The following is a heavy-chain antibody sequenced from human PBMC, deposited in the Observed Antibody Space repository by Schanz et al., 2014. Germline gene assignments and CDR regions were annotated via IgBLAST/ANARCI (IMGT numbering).Heavy chain of an antibody. CDR3: ARDSGPYYDKSMDV. V-gene: IGHV3-33*01. Sequence: QVQLVESGGGVVQPGTSLILSCSVSGFSLNTYGIHWFRQPAGKGLEWVAVIWNNGVTKYYADSVRGRFTISRDRFQNTLYLRMSSLRAEDTALYYCARDSGPYYDKSMDVWGQGTTVAVSS. D-gene: IGHD3-9*01. J-gene: IGHJ6*02. CDR2: IWNNGVTK. CDR1: GFSLNTYG.